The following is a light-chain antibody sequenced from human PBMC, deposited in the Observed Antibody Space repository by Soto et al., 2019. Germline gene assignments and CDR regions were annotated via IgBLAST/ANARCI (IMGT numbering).Light chain of an antibody. Sequence: DIQMTQSPSSLSASVGDRVTITCRASQSISSYLNWYQQKPGKAPKLLIYDASSLQSGVPSRFSGSGSGTDFTLTISSLQPEDFATYYCQQSYSTLFFGQGTKLEIK. CDR1: QSISSY. J-gene: IGKJ2*01. CDR3: QQSYSTLF. CDR2: DAS. V-gene: IGKV1-39*01.